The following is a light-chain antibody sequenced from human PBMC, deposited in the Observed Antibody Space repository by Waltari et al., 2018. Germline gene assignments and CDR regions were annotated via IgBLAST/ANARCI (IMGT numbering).Light chain of an antibody. J-gene: IGLJ2*01. Sequence: SSELTQDPAVSVALGQTVRITCQGDSLRRYYASWYQQRPGQAPILVLYGPNNRPSGIPDRFSGSISGNTASVTITGAQAEDEADYYCHSRDTSSTRVFGGGTRLTV. V-gene: IGLV3-19*01. CDR3: HSRDTSSTRV. CDR2: GPN. CDR1: SLRRYY.